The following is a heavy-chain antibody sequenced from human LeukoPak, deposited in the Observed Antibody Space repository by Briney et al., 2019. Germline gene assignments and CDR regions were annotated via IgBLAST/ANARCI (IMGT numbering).Heavy chain of an antibody. Sequence: PGRSLRLSCAASGFTFDDYAMHWVRQAPGKGLEWVSGISWYSGSIGYADSVKGRFTISRDNAKNSLYLQMNSLRAEDMALYYCAKGISSSWYIYFDYWGQGTLVTVSS. CDR3: AKGISSSWYIYFDY. CDR2: ISWYSGSI. J-gene: IGHJ4*02. V-gene: IGHV3-9*03. CDR1: GFTFDDYA. D-gene: IGHD6-13*01.